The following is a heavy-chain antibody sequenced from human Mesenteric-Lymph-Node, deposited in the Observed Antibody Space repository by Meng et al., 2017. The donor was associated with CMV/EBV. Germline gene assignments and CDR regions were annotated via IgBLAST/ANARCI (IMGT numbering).Heavy chain of an antibody. CDR3: ARGNDAIAYPDGLDV. CDR2: IYHSGTT. D-gene: IGHD2-8*01. V-gene: IGHV4-30-4*08. J-gene: IGHJ6*02. Sequence: YMSWVRQAPGKGLEWIGYIYHSGTTYYNPSLMSRLSISADTSKNQFSLNLNSVTAADTAVYFCARGNDAIAYPDGLDVWGQGTTVTVSS. CDR1: Y.